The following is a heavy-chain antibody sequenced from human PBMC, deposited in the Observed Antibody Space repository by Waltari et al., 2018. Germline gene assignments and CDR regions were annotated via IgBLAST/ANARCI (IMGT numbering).Heavy chain of an antibody. CDR2: ISSSSSTI. CDR3: ARDEGRNAFDI. J-gene: IGHJ3*02. V-gene: IGHV3-48*01. CDR1: GFTFSSYT. Sequence: EVQLVESGGGLVQPGGSLRLSCADSGFTFSSYTINWVRQAPGKGLEWVSYISSSSSTIYYADSVKGRFTISRDNAKNSLYLQMNSLRAEDTAVYYCARDEGRNAFDIWGQGTMVTVSS.